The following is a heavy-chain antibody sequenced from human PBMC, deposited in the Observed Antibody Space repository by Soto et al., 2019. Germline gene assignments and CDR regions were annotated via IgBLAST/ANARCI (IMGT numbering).Heavy chain of an antibody. CDR3: ANPQAAMRVSWYFDL. V-gene: IGHV3-23*01. CDR1: GFTFSSYA. Sequence: GGSLRLSCAASGFTFSSYAMSWVRQAPGKGLEWVSAISGSGGSTYYADSVKGRFTISRDNSKNTLYLQMNSLRAEDTAVYYCANPQAAMRVSWYFDLWGRGTLVTVSS. D-gene: IGHD2-2*01. J-gene: IGHJ2*01. CDR2: ISGSGGST.